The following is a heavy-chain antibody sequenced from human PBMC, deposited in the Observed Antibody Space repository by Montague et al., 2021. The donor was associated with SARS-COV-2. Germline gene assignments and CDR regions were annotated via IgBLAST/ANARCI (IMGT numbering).Heavy chain of an antibody. Sequence: CAISGDSVSSNSAAWNWIRQSPSRGLEWLGRTYYRSKWYNDYAVSVKSRITINPDTSKNQFSLQLNSETPEDTAVYYCARNIAVAGRAEGFDYWGQGTLVTVSS. J-gene: IGHJ4*02. CDR1: GDSVSSNSAA. D-gene: IGHD6-19*01. V-gene: IGHV6-1*01. CDR3: ARNIAVAGRAEGFDY. CDR2: TYYRSKWYN.